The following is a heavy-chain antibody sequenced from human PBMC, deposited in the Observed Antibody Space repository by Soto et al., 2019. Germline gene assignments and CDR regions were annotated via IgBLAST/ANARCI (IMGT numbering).Heavy chain of an antibody. Sequence: GGSLRLSCAASGFTFSSYGMHWVRQAPGKGLEWVAVIWYDGSNKYYADSVKGRFTISRDNSKNTLYLQMNSLRAEDTAVYYCARRRNVPGGYSGYDTYYYYMDVWGKGTTVTVSS. J-gene: IGHJ6*03. CDR2: IWYDGSNK. D-gene: IGHD5-12*01. V-gene: IGHV3-33*01. CDR3: ARRRNVPGGYSGYDTYYYYMDV. CDR1: GFTFSSYG.